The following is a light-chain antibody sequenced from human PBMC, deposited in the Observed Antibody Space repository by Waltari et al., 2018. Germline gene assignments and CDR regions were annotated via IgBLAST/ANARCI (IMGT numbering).Light chain of an antibody. V-gene: IGLV1-47*01. CDR3: AAWDDNLLYV. Sequence: QSVLTQPPSASGTPGQRVTISCSGSSSDIGDNYVYWYKQLPGTAPKLLSYGNTQRPSGVPDLFSGSKSGTSASLAISDLRSEDEADYYCAAWDDNLLYVFGTGTKVTVL. CDR2: GNT. CDR1: SSDIGDNY. J-gene: IGLJ1*01.